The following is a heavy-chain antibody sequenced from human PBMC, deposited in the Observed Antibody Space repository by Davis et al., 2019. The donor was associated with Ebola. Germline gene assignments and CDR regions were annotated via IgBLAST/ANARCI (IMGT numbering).Heavy chain of an antibody. CDR1: GFTFSSYW. V-gene: IGHV3-73*01. Sequence: GGSLRLSCAASGFTFSSYWMHWVRQASGKGLEWVGRIRSKANSYATAYAASVKGRFTISRDDSKNTAYLQMNSLKTEDTAVYYCTSTYDSSGNDYWGQGTLVTVSS. CDR3: TSTYDSSGNDY. CDR2: IRSKANSYAT. D-gene: IGHD3-22*01. J-gene: IGHJ4*02.